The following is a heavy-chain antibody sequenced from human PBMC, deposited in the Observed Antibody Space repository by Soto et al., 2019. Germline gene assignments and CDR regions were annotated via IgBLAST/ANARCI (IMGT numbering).Heavy chain of an antibody. CDR1: GFSFYTYA. CDR2: ISYSGRST. V-gene: IGHV3-23*01. Sequence: GGSLRLSCAASGFSFYTYAMSWVRQAPGKGLEWVSGISYSGRSTFYADSVNGRFTISRDNSKNTLYLQMSSLRAEDTAVYYCAKDCSSTTCPTSQFTVDYWGQGTPVTVSS. CDR3: AKDCSSTTCPTSQFTVDY. D-gene: IGHD2-2*01. J-gene: IGHJ4*02.